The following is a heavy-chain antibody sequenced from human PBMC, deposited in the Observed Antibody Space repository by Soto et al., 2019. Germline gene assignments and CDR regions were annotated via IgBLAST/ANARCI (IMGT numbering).Heavy chain of an antibody. D-gene: IGHD2-15*01. CDR3: AREGSSSPEYFDF. Sequence: PSETLSLTCSVSGGSISRDDYFWTWIRQPPGEGLEWIGYIYYTGRTSSTPSLESRVTISIDTSKNQFSLKLSSVSAADTAVYYCAREGSSSPEYFDFWGPGTLVTVS. J-gene: IGHJ4*02. V-gene: IGHV4-30-4*01. CDR2: IYYTGRT. CDR1: GGSISRDDYF.